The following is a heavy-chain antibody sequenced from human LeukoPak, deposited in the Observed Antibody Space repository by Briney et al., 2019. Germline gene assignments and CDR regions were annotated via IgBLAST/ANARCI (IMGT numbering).Heavy chain of an antibody. CDR1: GYRFSTYW. V-gene: IGHV5-51*01. J-gene: IGHJ4*02. CDR3: ARHEVLGGYNYGDGDY. Sequence: GESLKISCKGSGYRFSTYWIGWVRQMPGKGLEWMGIIYPGGADTRYSPSFQGQVTISADKYSSTAFVKWRRMEASDTAMYYCARHEVLGGYNYGDGDYWGQGTLVTVSS. CDR2: IYPGGADT. D-gene: IGHD5-18*01.